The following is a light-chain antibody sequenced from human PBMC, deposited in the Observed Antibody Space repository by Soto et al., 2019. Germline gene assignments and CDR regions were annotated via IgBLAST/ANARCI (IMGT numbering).Light chain of an antibody. Sequence: QSALTQPASVSGSPGQSITISCTGTSSDVGGYNYVSWYQQHPGKAPKLMIYEVTYRPSGVSNRFSGSKSGNTASLTISGLQVDDEADYYCSSFTTTSTLLFGGGTQLTVL. V-gene: IGLV2-14*01. CDR3: SSFTTTSTLL. CDR2: EVT. CDR1: SSDVGGYNY. J-gene: IGLJ2*01.